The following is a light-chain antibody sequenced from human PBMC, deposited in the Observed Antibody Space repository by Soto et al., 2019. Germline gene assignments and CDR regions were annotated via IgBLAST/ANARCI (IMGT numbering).Light chain of an antibody. CDR2: GVT. CDR1: SSDVGVHNF. CDR3: CSYTPAYTGV. V-gene: IGLV2-14*01. Sequence: QSALTQPASVSGSPGQSISISCTGSSSDVGVHNFVSWYQHHPGKAPKVLIYGVTNRPSGVSNRFSGSKSGNTASLTISGLQAEDEADYYCCSYTPAYTGVFGGRTKVTVL. J-gene: IGLJ3*02.